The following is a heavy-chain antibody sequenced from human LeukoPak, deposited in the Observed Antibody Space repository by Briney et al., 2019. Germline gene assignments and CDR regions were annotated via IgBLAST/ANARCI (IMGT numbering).Heavy chain of an antibody. Sequence: SETLSLTCNVSGGSISGSRRYWGWVRQPPGGGLEWIGSIRYIGTTYYNPSLQSRLTISVDNSQNQFSLKLKSVTAADTSMYYCTRQLSCASDTGDSWGQGTLVTVSS. V-gene: IGHV4-39*01. D-gene: IGHD6-6*01. CDR1: GGSISGSRRY. CDR2: IRYIGTT. J-gene: IGHJ5*01. CDR3: TRQLSCASDTGDS.